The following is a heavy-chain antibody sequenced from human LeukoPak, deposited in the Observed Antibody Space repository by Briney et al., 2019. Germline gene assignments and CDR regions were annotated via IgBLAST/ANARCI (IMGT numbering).Heavy chain of an antibody. Sequence: ASVKVSCKASGYTFTGYYIHWVRQAPGQGLEWMGWINPNSGGTNYAQKFQGRVTMTRDTSISTAYMELSRLRSDDTAVYYCASGSARSPYYDFWSGPSGYGMDVWGQGTTVTVSS. D-gene: IGHD3-3*01. CDR2: INPNSGGT. CDR1: GYTFTGYY. V-gene: IGHV1-2*02. J-gene: IGHJ6*02. CDR3: ASGSARSPYYDFWSGPSGYGMDV.